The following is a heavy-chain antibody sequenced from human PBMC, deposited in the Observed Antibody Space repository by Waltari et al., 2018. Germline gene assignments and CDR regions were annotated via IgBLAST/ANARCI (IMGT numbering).Heavy chain of an antibody. Sequence: QVQLVQSGAEVKKPGASVKVSCKASGYTFTGYYMHWVRQAPGQGLEWMGWINPNMGGTNNAQKFQGRVTMTRDTSISTAYMELSRLRSDDTAVYYCARGLFVVRYEGTGTPGYWGQGTLVTVSS. V-gene: IGHV1-2*02. D-gene: IGHD1-1*01. J-gene: IGHJ4*02. CDR3: ARGLFVVRYEGTGTPGY. CDR1: GYTFTGYY. CDR2: INPNMGGT.